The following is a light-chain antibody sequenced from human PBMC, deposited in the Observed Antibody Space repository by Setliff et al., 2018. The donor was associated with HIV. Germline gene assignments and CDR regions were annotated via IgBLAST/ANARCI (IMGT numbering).Light chain of an antibody. J-gene: IGLJ1*01. CDR3: SSYTKTSTLL. Sequence: QSALAQPPSVSGAPGQRVTISCTGSSSNIGAGYDVHWYQQLLGTAPKLLIYVNSNRPSGVPARFSGSKSGTSASLAITGLQAEDEADYYCSSYTKTSTLLFGTGTKVTVL. CDR2: VNS. CDR1: SSNIGAGYD. V-gene: IGLV1-40*01.